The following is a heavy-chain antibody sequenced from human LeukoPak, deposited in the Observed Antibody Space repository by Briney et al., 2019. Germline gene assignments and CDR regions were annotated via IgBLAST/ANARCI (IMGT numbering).Heavy chain of an antibody. J-gene: IGHJ1*01. Sequence: SETLSLTCTVSGGSISGYYWSWIRQPPGKGLEYIGYIYYSGTTDYNPSLKSRVTISVDTSKNQFSLKLSSVTAADTAVYYCARLGNAAVANPPHWGQGTLVTVSS. D-gene: IGHD6-19*01. V-gene: IGHV4-59*08. CDR3: ARLGNAAVANPPH. CDR2: IYYSGTT. CDR1: GGSISGYY.